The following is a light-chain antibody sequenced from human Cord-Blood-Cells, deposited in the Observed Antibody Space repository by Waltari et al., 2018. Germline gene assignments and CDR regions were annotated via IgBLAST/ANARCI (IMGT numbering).Light chain of an antibody. CDR1: SSDVGLSSS. CDR2: DVS. Sequence: QSALTQPRSVSASPGQPATISCTVTSSDVGLSSSVSWYQQHPGKAPKLMIYDVSKRPSGVPDRFSGSKSGNTASLTISGLQAEDEADYYCCSYAGSYTLVFGGGTKLTVL. V-gene: IGLV2-11*01. J-gene: IGLJ2*01. CDR3: CSYAGSYTLV.